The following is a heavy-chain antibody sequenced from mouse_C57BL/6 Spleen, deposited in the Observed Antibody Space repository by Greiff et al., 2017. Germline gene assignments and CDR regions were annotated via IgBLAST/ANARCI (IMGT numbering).Heavy chain of an antibody. CDR1: GYTFTSYW. D-gene: IGHD2-3*01. CDR3: ARKEDGQAWFAY. CDR2: IDPNSGGT. Sequence: QVQLQQPGAELVKPGASVQLSCKASGYTFTSYWMHWVKQRPGRGLEWIGRIDPNSGGTKYNEKFKGKATLTSDTSSSTAYMQLSSLTSEDSAIYFWARKEDGQAWFAYWGQGTLVTVSA. J-gene: IGHJ3*01. V-gene: IGHV1-62-3*01.